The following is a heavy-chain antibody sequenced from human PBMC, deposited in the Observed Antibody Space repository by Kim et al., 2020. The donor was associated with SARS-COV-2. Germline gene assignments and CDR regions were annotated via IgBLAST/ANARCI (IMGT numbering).Heavy chain of an antibody. CDR1: GFTFNKYW. Sequence: GGSLRLSCAASGFTFNKYWMTWVRQAPGKGLEWVGNINEDGSEKSYMVSVKGRFTISRDNAKNSLYLQMDSLRADDTALYFCGRLQLELRDLWPAATDYWGQGILVTVSS. D-gene: IGHD1-1*01. CDR2: INEDGSEK. V-gene: IGHV3-7*01. J-gene: IGHJ4*02. CDR3: GRLQLELRDLWPAATDY.